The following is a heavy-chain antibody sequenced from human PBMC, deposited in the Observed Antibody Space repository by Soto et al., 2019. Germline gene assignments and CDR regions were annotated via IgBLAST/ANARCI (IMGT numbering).Heavy chain of an antibody. CDR3: ARDPTYASSVGAFDY. CDR2: ISYDGSNK. D-gene: IGHD3-22*01. Sequence: QVQLVESGGGVVQSGRSLRLSCAASGFTFSSYAMHWVRQAPGKGLEWVAVISYDGSNKYYADSVKGRFTISRDNSKNTLYLQMNSLRAEDTAVYYCARDPTYASSVGAFDYWGQGTLVTVSS. J-gene: IGHJ4*02. V-gene: IGHV3-30-3*01. CDR1: GFTFSSYA.